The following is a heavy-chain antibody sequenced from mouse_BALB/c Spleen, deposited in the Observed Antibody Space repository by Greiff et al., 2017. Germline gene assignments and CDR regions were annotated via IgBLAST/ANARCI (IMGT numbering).Heavy chain of an antibody. D-gene: IGHD2-14*01. CDR3: AREGTVYYAMDY. CDR2: ISTYYGDA. CDR1: GYTFTDYA. Sequence: QVQLQQSGAELVRPGVSVKISCKGSGYTFTDYAMHWVKQSHAKSLEWIGVISTYYGDASYNQKFKGKATMTVDKSSSTAYMELARLTSEDSTIYYCAREGTVYYAMDYWGQGTSVTVSS. V-gene: IGHV1S137*01. J-gene: IGHJ4*01.